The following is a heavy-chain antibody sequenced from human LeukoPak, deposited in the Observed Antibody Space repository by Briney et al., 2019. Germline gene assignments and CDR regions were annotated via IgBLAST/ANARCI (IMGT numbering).Heavy chain of an antibody. J-gene: IGHJ4*02. CDR3: ARVAKWELPYFDY. CDR2: ISAYNGNT. V-gene: IGHV1-18*01. D-gene: IGHD1-26*01. CDR1: GYTFSNYG. Sequence: ASVKVSCKASGYTFSNYGITWVRQAPGQGLEWMGWISAYNGNTNYAQKFQGRVTMTRDTSTSTVYMELSSLRSEDTAVYYCARVAKWELPYFDYWGQGTLVTVSS.